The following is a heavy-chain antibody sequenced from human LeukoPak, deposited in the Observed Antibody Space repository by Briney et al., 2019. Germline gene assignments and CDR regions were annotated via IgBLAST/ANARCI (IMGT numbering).Heavy chain of an antibody. Sequence: TETLSLTCAVYGGSFSGYYWSWIRQPPGKGLEWIGEINHSGSTNYNPSLKSRVTISVDTSKNQFSLKLSSVTAADTAVYYCARTTRQRTTTTRGNWFDPWDQGTLVTVSS. CDR1: GGSFSGYY. V-gene: IGHV4-34*01. CDR3: ARTTRQRTTTTRGNWFDP. D-gene: IGHD4-17*01. CDR2: INHSGST. J-gene: IGHJ5*02.